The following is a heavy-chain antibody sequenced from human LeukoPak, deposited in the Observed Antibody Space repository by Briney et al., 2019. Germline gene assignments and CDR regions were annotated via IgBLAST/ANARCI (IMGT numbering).Heavy chain of an antibody. CDR1: GFTFSSYG. CDR3: ARGGIPAVLYYFDY. J-gene: IGHJ4*02. Sequence: PGGSLRLSCAASGFTFSSYGMHWVRQAPGKGLEWVAVIWYDGSNKYYADSVKGRFTISRDNSKNTLYLQMNSLRAEDTAVYYCARGGIPAVLYYFDYWGQGSLVTVSS. D-gene: IGHD1-14*01. V-gene: IGHV3-33*01. CDR2: IWYDGSNK.